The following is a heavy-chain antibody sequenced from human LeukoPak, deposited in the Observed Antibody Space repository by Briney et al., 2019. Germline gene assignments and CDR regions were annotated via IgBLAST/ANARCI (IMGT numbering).Heavy chain of an antibody. CDR2: ISDGGGST. D-gene: IGHD2-2*01. V-gene: IGHV3-23*01. CDR1: GFTFSSYA. CDR3: AKDLPSFDIVVVPAAKDIYYYYGMDV. Sequence: PGGSLRLSCAASGFTFSSYAMNWVRQAPGKGLEWVSAISDGGGSTYYADSVKGRFTISRDNSKNTLYLQMNSLRAEDTAVYYCAKDLPSFDIVVVPAAKDIYYYYGMDVWGQGTTVTVSS. J-gene: IGHJ6*02.